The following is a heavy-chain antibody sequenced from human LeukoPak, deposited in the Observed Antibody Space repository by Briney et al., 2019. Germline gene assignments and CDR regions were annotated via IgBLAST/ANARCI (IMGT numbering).Heavy chain of an antibody. V-gene: IGHV3-7*03. J-gene: IGHJ4*02. CDR3: TATRDKYVWGSYLSDH. Sequence: GGSLRLSCAASGFTFSSYWMSWVRQAPGKGLEWVANIKQDGSEKYYVDSVKGRFTISRDNAKNSLYLQMNSLRAEDTALYYCTATRDKYVWGSYLSDHWGLGTLVTVSS. CDR2: IKQDGSEK. CDR1: GFTFSSYW. D-gene: IGHD3-16*02.